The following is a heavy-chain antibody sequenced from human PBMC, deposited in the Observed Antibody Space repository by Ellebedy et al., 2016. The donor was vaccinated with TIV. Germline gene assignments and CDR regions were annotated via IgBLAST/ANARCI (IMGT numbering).Heavy chain of an antibody. V-gene: IGHV4-4*07. J-gene: IGHJ4*02. CDR2: LYPSGST. Sequence: GSLRLXXTVSGGSVSGYYWSWIRQPAGKGLEWIGRLYPSGSTKYNPSLESRVTMSVDTSKNQFSLRLRSVTAADTAVYYCARASGGGDIAAAGILGYWGQGTLVAVSS. CDR3: ARASGGGDIAAAGILGY. CDR1: GGSVSGYY. D-gene: IGHD6-13*01.